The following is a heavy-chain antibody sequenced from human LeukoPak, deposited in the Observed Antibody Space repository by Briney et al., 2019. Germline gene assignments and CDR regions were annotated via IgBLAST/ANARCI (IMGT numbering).Heavy chain of an antibody. V-gene: IGHV4-59*08. J-gene: IGHJ4*02. CDR2: IHYSGTT. CDR3: ARMGGYSGYATH. CDR1: GGSLSTYY. Sequence: PSETLSLTCTLSGGSLSTYYWSWIRYPPGKGLEWIGYIHYSGTTNYNPSLKNRVTISLDTSKSQFSLNLSSVSAADTAVYYCARMGGYSGYATHWGQGTLTTVSS. D-gene: IGHD5-12*01.